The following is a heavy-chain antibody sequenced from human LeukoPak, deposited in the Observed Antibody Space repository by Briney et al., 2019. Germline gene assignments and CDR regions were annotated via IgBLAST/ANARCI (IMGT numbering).Heavy chain of an antibody. D-gene: IGHD6-13*01. CDR2: IKQDGSEK. J-gene: IGHJ4*02. Sequence: GGSLRLSCAASGLTFSSYWMSWVRQAPGKGLEWVANIKQDGSEKYYVDSVRGRFTISRDNAKNSLYLQMNSLRAEDTAVYYCARVGSSSWYSPLDYWGQGTLVTVSS. CDR3: ARVGSSSWYSPLDY. CDR1: GLTFSSYW. V-gene: IGHV3-7*01.